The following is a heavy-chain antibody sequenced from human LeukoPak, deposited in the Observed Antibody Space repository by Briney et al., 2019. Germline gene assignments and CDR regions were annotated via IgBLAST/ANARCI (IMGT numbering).Heavy chain of an antibody. V-gene: IGHV1-2*06. J-gene: IGHJ4*02. CDR3: ARNSGASGYLGSRY. CDR2: INPNSGGT. CDR1: GYTFTGYY. D-gene: IGHD3-10*01. Sequence: ASVKVSCKASGYTFTGYYMHWVRQAPGQGLEWMGRINPNSGGTNYAQKFQGRVTMTRDTSISTAYMELSRLRSDDTAVYYCARNSGASGYLGSRYWGQGTLVTVSS.